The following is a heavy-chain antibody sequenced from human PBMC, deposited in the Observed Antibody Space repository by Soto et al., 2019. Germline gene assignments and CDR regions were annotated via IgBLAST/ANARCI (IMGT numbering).Heavy chain of an antibody. D-gene: IGHD3-3*01. CDR1: GFTFTSSA. CDR2: IVVGSGNT. CDR3: AAAPIYDFWSGYSVFDY. V-gene: IGHV1-58*01. J-gene: IGHJ4*02. Sequence: ASVKVSGKAFGFTFTSSAVQWWGQARGQRLEWIGWIVVGSGNTNYAQKFQERVTITRDMSTSTAYMELSSLRSEDTAVYYCAAAPIYDFWSGYSVFDYWGQGTLVTVSS.